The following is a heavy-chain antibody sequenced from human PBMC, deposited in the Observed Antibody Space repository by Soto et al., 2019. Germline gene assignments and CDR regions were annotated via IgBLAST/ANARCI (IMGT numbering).Heavy chain of an antibody. D-gene: IGHD2-2*01. Sequence: SGTLSLTCTVSGGSISSYYWSWIRQPAGKGLEWIGRIYTSGSTNYNPSLKSRVTMSVDTSKNQFSLKLSSVTAADTAVYYCAGDSSTPYYFDYWGQGTLVTVSS. V-gene: IGHV4-4*07. J-gene: IGHJ4*02. CDR3: AGDSSTPYYFDY. CDR2: IYTSGST. CDR1: GGSISSYY.